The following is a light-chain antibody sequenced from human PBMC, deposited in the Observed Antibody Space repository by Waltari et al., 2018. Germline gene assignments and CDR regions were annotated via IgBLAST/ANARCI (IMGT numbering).Light chain of an antibody. Sequence: EIVVTQSPATLSVSPGERATLSCRTSQTIDNNLAWYQQKPGQTPRLLIYGASTRAIGIPARFSGSGFGTEFTHTISSLQSEDFAVYYCQQYNNWLSVTFGQGTRLEI. CDR3: QQYNNWLSVT. CDR2: GAS. V-gene: IGKV3-15*01. J-gene: IGKJ5*01. CDR1: QTIDNN.